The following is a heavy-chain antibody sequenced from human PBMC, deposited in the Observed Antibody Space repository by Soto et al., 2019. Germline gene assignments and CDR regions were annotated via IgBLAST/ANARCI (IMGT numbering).Heavy chain of an antibody. Sequence: ASVKVSCKASGYTFTSYGISWVRQAPGQGLEWMGWISAYNGNTNYAQKLQGRVTMTTDTSTSTAYMELRSLKASDTAMYYCARRKGLVATIPAFDIWGQGTMVTVSS. CDR3: ARRKGLVATIPAFDI. V-gene: IGHV1-18*01. CDR1: GYTFTSYG. CDR2: ISAYNGNT. J-gene: IGHJ3*02. D-gene: IGHD5-12*01.